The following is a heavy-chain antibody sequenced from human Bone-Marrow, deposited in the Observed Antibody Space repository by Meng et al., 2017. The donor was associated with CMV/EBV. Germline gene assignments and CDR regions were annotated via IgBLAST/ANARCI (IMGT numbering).Heavy chain of an antibody. CDR2: ISYDGSNK. CDR1: GFTFSSYA. V-gene: IGHV3-30-3*01. Sequence: GESLKISCAASGFTFSSYAMHWVRQAPGKGLEWVAVISYDGSNKDYADSVKGRFTISRDNSKNTLYLQMNSLRAEDTAVYYCAGCYETGLGYYYYGMDVWGQGTTVTVSS. D-gene: IGHD2-15*01. J-gene: IGHJ6*02. CDR3: AGCYETGLGYYYYGMDV.